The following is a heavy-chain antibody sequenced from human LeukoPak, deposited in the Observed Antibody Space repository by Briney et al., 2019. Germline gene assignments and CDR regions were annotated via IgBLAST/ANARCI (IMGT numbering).Heavy chain of an antibody. J-gene: IGHJ2*01. Sequence: SETLSLTCTVSGGSISSDDHYWGWIRQSPGKGLEWIGRIYTSGSTNYNPSLKSRVTISVDTSKNQFSLKLSSVTAADTAVYYCARSQIFGVATYWYFDLWGRGTLVTVSS. CDR2: IYTSGST. CDR1: GGSISSDDHY. V-gene: IGHV4-61*02. CDR3: ARSQIFGVATYWYFDL. D-gene: IGHD3-3*01.